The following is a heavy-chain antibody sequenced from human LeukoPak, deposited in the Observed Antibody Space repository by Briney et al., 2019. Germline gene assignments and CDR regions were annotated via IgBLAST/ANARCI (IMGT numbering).Heavy chain of an antibody. CDR1: GYSFSSYG. V-gene: IGHV1-18*01. J-gene: IGHJ3*02. CDR3: AREGSAVTNHAFDI. D-gene: IGHD4-17*01. CDR2: ISGNSGNT. Sequence: ASVKVSCKASGYSFSSYGISWVRQAPGQGLEWMGWISGNSGNTNYAQNLQGRVTMTTDTSTNTAYMELRSLRSDDTAVYYCAREGSAVTNHAFDIWGQGTMVTVSS.